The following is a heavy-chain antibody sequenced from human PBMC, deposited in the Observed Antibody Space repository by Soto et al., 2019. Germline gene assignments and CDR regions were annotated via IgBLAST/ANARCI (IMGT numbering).Heavy chain of an antibody. CDR2: LPYSANTK. D-gene: IGHD1-26*01. J-gene: IGHJ4*02. Sequence: GGSLRLSCVVSGFTFGDYAFHWVRHVPGEGLAWVSFLPYSANTKYYRNSVKGRFTISRDNSENSLFRQINDLRANYTGGYYCVRDREKIGGYPNYYCDRWGLGTLGTVSS. CDR1: GFTFGDYA. V-gene: IGHV3-30-3*01. CDR3: VRDREKIGGYPNYYCDR.